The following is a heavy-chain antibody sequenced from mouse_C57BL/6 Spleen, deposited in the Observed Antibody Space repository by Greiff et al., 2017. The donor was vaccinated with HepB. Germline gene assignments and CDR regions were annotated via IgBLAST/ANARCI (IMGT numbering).Heavy chain of an antibody. V-gene: IGHV1-81*01. J-gene: IGHJ4*01. Sequence: QVQLQQSGAELARPGASVKLSCKASGYTFTSYGISWVKQRTGQGLEWIGEIYPRSGNTYYNEKFKGKATLTADKSSSTAYMELRSLTSEDSAVYFCARCGYYVGGKDAMDYWGQGTSVTVSS. CDR3: ARCGYYVGGKDAMDY. CDR1: GYTFTSYG. D-gene: IGHD2-3*01. CDR2: IYPRSGNT.